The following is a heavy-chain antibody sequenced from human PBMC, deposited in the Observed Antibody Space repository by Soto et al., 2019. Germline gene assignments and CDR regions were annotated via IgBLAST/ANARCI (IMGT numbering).Heavy chain of an antibody. D-gene: IGHD6-19*01. CDR2: ISAYNGNT. Sequence: QVQLVQSGAEVKKPGASVKVSCRASGYTFTSYVISWVRQAPAQGLEWMGWISAYNGNTNFAQKLQGRVTMTTDTSTSTAYMELRSLRSDDTAVYYCARVVATVADPYGMDVWGQGTTVTVSS. J-gene: IGHJ6*02. CDR3: ARVVATVADPYGMDV. V-gene: IGHV1-18*01. CDR1: GYTFTSYV.